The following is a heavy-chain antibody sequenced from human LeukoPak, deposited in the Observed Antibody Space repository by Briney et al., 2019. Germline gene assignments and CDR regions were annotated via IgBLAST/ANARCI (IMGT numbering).Heavy chain of an antibody. CDR2: INPNSGGT. J-gene: IGHJ4*02. Sequence: GASVKVSCKASKYTFTGYYIHWVRQAPGQGLEYMGWINPNSGGTNYAQKFLGRVTMTRDTSISTAYMELSRLRSGDTAVYYCARSAPNGRRPLDHWGQGTLVTVSS. CDR3: ARSAPNGRRPLDH. CDR1: KYTFTGYY. D-gene: IGHD1-1*01. V-gene: IGHV1-2*02.